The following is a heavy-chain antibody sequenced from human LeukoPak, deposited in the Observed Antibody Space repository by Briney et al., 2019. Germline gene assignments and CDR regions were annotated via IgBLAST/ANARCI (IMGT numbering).Heavy chain of an antibody. CDR3: AKDPSHCSGGSCYLRYFDY. Sequence: GGSLRLSCAASGFTFSSYVMHWVRQAPGKGLEWVAVIWYDGSKKYYADSVKGRFTISRDNSKNTLYLQMNSLRAEDTAVYYCAKDPSHCSGGSCYLRYFDYWGQGTLVTVSS. V-gene: IGHV3-30*02. J-gene: IGHJ4*02. CDR1: GFTFSSYV. CDR2: IWYDGSKK. D-gene: IGHD2-15*01.